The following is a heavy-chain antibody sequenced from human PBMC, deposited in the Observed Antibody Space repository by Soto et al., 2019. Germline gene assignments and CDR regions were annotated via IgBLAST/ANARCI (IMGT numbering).Heavy chain of an antibody. Sequence: TSETLSLTCTVSGGSISSGGYYWSWIRQHPGKGLEWIGYIYYSGSTYYNPSLKSRVTISVDTSKNQFSLKLSSVTAADTAVYYCARATSQGWLFQNWFDPWGQGTLVTVSS. CDR2: IYYSGST. CDR3: ARATSQGWLFQNWFDP. CDR1: GGSISSGGYY. D-gene: IGHD3-22*01. V-gene: IGHV4-31*03. J-gene: IGHJ5*02.